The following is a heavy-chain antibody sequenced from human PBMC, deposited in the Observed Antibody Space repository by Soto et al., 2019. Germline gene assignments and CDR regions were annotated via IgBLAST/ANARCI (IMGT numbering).Heavy chain of an antibody. CDR3: ARGLNGEWFRGNYYGREV. CDR1: GGSFSGYY. CDR2: INHSGST. J-gene: IGHJ6*02. V-gene: IGHV4-34*01. Sequence: SETLSLTCAVYGGSFSGYYWSWIRQPPGKGLEWIGEINHSGSTNYNPSLKSRVTISVDTSKNQFSLKLSSVTAADTAVYYCARGLNGEWFRGNYYGREVGAKGPRSPSP. D-gene: IGHD3-3*01.